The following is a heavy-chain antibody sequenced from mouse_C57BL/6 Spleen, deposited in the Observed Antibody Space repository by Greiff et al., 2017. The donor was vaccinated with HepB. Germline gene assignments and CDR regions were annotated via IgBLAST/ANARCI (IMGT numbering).Heavy chain of an antibody. CDR3: TTERREYFDV. V-gene: IGHV14-1*01. D-gene: IGHD2-12*01. CDR1: GFNIKDYY. CDR2: IDPEDGDT. Sequence: VTLKVSGAELVRPGASVKLSCTASGFNIKDYYMHWVKQRPEQGLEWIGRIDPEDGDTEYAPKFQGKATMTADTSSNTAYLPLSSLTSEDTAVYYCTTERREYFDVWGTGTTVTVSS. J-gene: IGHJ1*03.